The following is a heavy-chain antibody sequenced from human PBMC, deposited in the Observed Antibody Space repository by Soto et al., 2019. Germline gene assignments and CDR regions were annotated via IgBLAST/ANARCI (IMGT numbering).Heavy chain of an antibody. J-gene: IGHJ5*02. D-gene: IGHD3-3*01. CDR1: GFTFSNAW. V-gene: IGHV3-15*01. CDR2: IKSKTDGGTT. Sequence: PGGSLRRSCAASGFTFSNAWMIWVRQAPGKGLEWVGRIKSKTDGGTTDYAAPMKGRFTISRDDSKNTLYLQMNSLKTEDTAVYYCTTSTTYYDFWSGYYMGWFDPWGQGTLVTVSS. CDR3: TTSTTYYDFWSGYYMGWFDP.